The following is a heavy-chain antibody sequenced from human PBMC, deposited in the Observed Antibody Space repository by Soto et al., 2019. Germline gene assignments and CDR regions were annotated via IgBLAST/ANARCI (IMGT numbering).Heavy chain of an antibody. CDR1: GGSISSGGYY. CDR3: ARDIFAARPY. J-gene: IGHJ4*02. D-gene: IGHD6-6*01. CDR2: IYYSGST. V-gene: IGHV4-31*03. Sequence: KSSETLSLTCTVSGGSISSGGYYWSWIRQHPGKGLEWIGYIYYSGSTYYNPSLKSRVTISVDTSKNQFSLKLSSVTAADTAVYYCARDIFAARPYWGQGTLVTVSS.